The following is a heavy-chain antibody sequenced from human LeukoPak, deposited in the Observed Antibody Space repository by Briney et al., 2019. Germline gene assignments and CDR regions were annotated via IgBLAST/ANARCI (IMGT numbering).Heavy chain of an antibody. V-gene: IGHV3-74*01. J-gene: IGHJ6*02. CDR2: INSDGSST. CDR3: AREGVWRQQLVDYHYGMDV. Sequence: GGSLRLSCAASGFTFSSYWMYWVRQAPGKGLVWVSRINSDGSSTSYADSVKGRFTISRDNAKNTLYLQMNSLRAEDTAVYYCAREGVWRQQLVDYHYGMDVWGQGTTVTVSS. D-gene: IGHD6-13*01. CDR1: GFTFSSYW.